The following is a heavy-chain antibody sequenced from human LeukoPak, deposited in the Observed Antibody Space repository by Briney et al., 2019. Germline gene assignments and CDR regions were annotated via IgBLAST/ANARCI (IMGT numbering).Heavy chain of an antibody. V-gene: IGHV3-23*01. CDR2: ISGSGGGT. CDR3: AKSRDYYGSGSRFDY. J-gene: IGHJ4*02. CDR1: GFTFSSYG. Sequence: GGTLRLSCAASGFTFSSYGMSWVRQAPGKGLEWVSAISGSGGGTYYADSVKGRFTISRDNSKNTLYLQLNSLRAEDTAVYYCAKSRDYYGSGSRFDYWGQGTLVTVSS. D-gene: IGHD3-10*01.